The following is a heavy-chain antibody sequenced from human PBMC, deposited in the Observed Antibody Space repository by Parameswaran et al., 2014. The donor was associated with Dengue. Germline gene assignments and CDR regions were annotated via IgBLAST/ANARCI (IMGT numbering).Heavy chain of an antibody. CDR2: IYYSGST. J-gene: IGHJ6*02. Sequence: WIRQPPGKGLEWIGYIYYSGSTNYNPSLKSRVTISVDTSKNQFSLKLSSVTAADTAVYYCARGEGSTVTRTTTPYYYGMDVWGQGTTVTVSS. V-gene: IGHV4-59*01. D-gene: IGHD4-11*01. CDR3: ARGEGSTVTRTTTPYYYGMDV.